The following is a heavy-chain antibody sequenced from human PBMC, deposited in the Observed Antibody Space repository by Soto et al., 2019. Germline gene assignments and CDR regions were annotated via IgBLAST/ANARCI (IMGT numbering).Heavy chain of an antibody. CDR2: ISAYNGNT. CDR3: ARVRSLGHHPYNWFDP. Sequence: SVKVSCKASGYTFISSDIPWVRQAPGQGLEWMGWISAYNGNTNVPQNLQGRVILTTDTSTDTAYMELRSLRSDDTAMYYCARVRSLGHHPYNWFDPSGQGPLVTVSS. CDR1: GYTFISSD. J-gene: IGHJ5*02. V-gene: IGHV1-18*04.